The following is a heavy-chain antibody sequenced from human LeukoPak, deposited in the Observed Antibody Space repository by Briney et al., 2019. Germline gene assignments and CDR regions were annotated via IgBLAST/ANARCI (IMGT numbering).Heavy chain of an antibody. CDR3: ARIRCGLGPEICYNH. Sequence: SETLSLTCAVYGASLTDYYWSWIRQPPGKGLEWIGEIDQIGVTKYNPSLKGRVTISRDTSKNQFSLDLTSVTAADTAIYYCARIRCGLGPEICYNHWAQGTLVTVSS. CDR2: IDQIGVT. V-gene: IGHV4-34*01. J-gene: IGHJ5*02. CDR1: GASLTDYY. D-gene: IGHD2-21*01.